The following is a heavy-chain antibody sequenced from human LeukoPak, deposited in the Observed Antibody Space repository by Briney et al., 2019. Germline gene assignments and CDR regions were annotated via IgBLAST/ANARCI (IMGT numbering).Heavy chain of an antibody. J-gene: IGHJ4*02. CDR2: MNPNSGNT. CDR1: GYTFTSYD. D-gene: IGHD6-19*01. Sequence: ASVKVSFTASGYTFTSYDINWVRQATGQGLEWMGWMNPNSGNTGYAQKFQGRVTITRNTSISTAYMELSSLRSEDTAVYYCARDLSSGWEDYFDYWGQGTLVTVSS. V-gene: IGHV1-8*03. CDR3: ARDLSSGWEDYFDY.